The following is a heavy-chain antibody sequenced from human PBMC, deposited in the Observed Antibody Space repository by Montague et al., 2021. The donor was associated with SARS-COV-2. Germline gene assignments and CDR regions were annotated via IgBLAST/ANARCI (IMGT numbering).Heavy chain of an antibody. CDR1: GFTFSSYA. D-gene: IGHD1-26*01. CDR2: ISYDVSNK. V-gene: IGHV3-30-3*01. J-gene: IGHJ4*02. Sequence: SLRLSCEASGFTFSSYAMHWVRQAPVKGLEWVAVISYDVSNKYYXDSXHGRFTISRDNSKNTLYLQMNSLRAEDTAVYYCARGPRWGLRLGVDWGQGTLVTVSS. CDR3: ARGPRWGLRLGVD.